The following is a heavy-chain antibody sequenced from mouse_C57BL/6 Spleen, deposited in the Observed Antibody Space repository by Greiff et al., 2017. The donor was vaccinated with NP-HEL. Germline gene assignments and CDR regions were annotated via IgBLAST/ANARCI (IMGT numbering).Heavy chain of an antibody. J-gene: IGHJ2*01. Sequence: EVKLVESGGGLVKPGGSLKLSCAASGFTFSDYGMHWVRQAPEKGLEWVAYISSGSSTIYYADTVKGRFTISRDNAKNTLFLQMTSLRSEDTAMYYCARGGDMITTGYYFDYWGQGTTLTVSS. D-gene: IGHD2-4*01. CDR3: ARGGDMITTGYYFDY. CDR1: GFTFSDYG. V-gene: IGHV5-17*01. CDR2: ISSGSSTI.